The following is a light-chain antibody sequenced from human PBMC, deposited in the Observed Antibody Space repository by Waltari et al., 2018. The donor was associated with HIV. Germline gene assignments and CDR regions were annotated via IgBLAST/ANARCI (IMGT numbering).Light chain of an antibody. CDR1: NIRSKS. J-gene: IGLJ3*02. CDR2: EDY. CDR3: QVWDSNNGHQGV. V-gene: IGLV3-21*02. Sequence: SYVLTQPPSVSVAPGQTASITCGGNNIRSKSVHWYQQKPGQAPSVVVYEDYDRPSGIPERFAGSNSDNTATLTINRVEDGDEADYYCQVWDSNNGHQGVFGGGTKLTVL.